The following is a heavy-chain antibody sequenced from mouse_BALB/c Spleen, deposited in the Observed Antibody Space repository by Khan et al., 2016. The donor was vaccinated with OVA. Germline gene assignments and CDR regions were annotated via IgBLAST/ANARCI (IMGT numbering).Heavy chain of an antibody. CDR1: GYTFTSYY. CDR3: TRSGWAGFAY. CDR2: INPSNGGT. Sequence: QVQLQQPGAEMVKPGASVKLSCKASGYTFTSYYMSWVKQRPGQGLEWIGAINPSNGGTDYNEKFESKATLTVDKSSSTAYMQVSSLTSEDSAVYYCTRSGWAGFAYWGQGTLVTVSA. D-gene: IGHD1-1*02. J-gene: IGHJ3*01. V-gene: IGHV1S81*02.